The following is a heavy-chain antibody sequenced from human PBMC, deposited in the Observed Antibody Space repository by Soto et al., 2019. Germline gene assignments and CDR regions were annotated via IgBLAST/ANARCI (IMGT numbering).Heavy chain of an antibody. D-gene: IGHD3-22*01. Sequence: EVWLLESGGGLVQPGGSLRLSCTASGLTFSAYAMTWVRQAPGKGLEWVSTISGTGDDTYYAGSVKGRFIISRDNSKNTLFLQMNSLRAEDTALYHCEKRFGSGYYSAFDVWGQGTMVTVSS. J-gene: IGHJ3*01. CDR2: ISGTGDDT. V-gene: IGHV3-23*01. CDR3: EKRFGSGYYSAFDV. CDR1: GLTFSAYA.